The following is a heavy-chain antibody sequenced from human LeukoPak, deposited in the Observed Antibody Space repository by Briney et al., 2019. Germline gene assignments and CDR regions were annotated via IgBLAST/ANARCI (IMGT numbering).Heavy chain of an antibody. CDR3: ARLMGYCSTTSCHPGWLDP. V-gene: IGHV4-59*01. Sequence: SETLSLTCTISGGSFNTYYWTWIRQPPGKGLQWLGYIYYSGSTHSNAYLKSRVTISLDTSKNQFSLRLSSVTAADTAVYHCARLMGYCSTTSCHPGWLDPWGQGTLVTVSS. J-gene: IGHJ5*02. D-gene: IGHD2-2*01. CDR2: IYYSGST. CDR1: GGSFNTYY.